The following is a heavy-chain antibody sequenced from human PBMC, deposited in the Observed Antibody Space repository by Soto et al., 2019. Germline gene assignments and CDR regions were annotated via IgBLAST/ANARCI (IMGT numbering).Heavy chain of an antibody. CDR3: TTVRVNSADYYGSGSYYNT. D-gene: IGHD3-10*01. J-gene: IGHJ5*02. V-gene: IGHV3-15*07. CDR1: SVRNAW. CDR2: IKSKTDGGTT. Sequence: SVRNAWMNWVRQAPGKGLEWVGRIKSKTDGGTTDYAAPVKGRFTISRDDSKNTLYLQMNSLKTEDTAVYYCTTVRVNSADYYGSGSYYNTWGQGTLVTVSS.